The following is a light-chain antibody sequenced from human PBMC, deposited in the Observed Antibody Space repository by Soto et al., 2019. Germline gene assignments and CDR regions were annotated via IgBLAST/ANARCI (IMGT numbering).Light chain of an antibody. CDR2: AAS. CDR3: QQSYSTPFT. J-gene: IGKJ3*01. CDR1: QSISNY. Sequence: DIQMTQSPSSLSASVGDSVTITCRASQSISNYLNWYQQKPGKAPKLLVYAASSLQSGVPSRFSGSGSGTDFTLTISSLQPEDFATCYCQQSYSTPFTFGPGTKVDIK. V-gene: IGKV1-39*01.